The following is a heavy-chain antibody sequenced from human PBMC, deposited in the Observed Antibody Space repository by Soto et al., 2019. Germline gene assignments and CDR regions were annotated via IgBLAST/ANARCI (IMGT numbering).Heavy chain of an antibody. D-gene: IGHD2-15*01. V-gene: IGHV3-74*03. CDR2: ISCGGTYT. Sequence: EVQLVESGGGLVQPGGSLRLPCAASGFTLSTYWMHWVCQVPGKGLVWVSRISCGGTYTTYADSVKGRFTISRDSARNTLFLQMNYLTGEDTAVYYCARTFVDGMAGFGPWGQGTLVTVSS. CDR3: ARTFVDGMAGFGP. CDR1: GFTLSTYW. J-gene: IGHJ5*02.